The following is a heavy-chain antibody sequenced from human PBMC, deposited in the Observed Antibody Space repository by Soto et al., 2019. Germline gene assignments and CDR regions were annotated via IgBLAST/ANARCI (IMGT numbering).Heavy chain of an antibody. J-gene: IGHJ6*02. CDR1: GFTVSSNY. CDR3: ARAEEQQLVRRYYGMDV. Sequence: GSLRLSCAASGFTVSSNYMSWVRQAPGKGLEWVSVIYSGGSTYYADSVKGRFTISRDNSKNTLYLQMNSLRAEDTAVYYCARAEEQQLVRRYYGMDVWGQGTTVTVSS. V-gene: IGHV3-53*01. CDR2: IYSGGST. D-gene: IGHD6-13*01.